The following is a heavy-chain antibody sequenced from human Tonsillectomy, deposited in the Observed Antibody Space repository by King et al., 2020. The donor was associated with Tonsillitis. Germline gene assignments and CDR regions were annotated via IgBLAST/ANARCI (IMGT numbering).Heavy chain of an antibody. D-gene: IGHD3-10*01. CDR1: GFTFGDYA. CDR3: TRDRVTMVRGVDYYYMDV. CDR2: IRSKPYGGTT. V-gene: IGHV3-49*03. Sequence: VQLVESGGGLVQPGRSLRLACTTSGFTFGDYAMSWIRQAPGKGLEWVGFIRSKPYGGTTEYAASVTGRFTISRDDSKNIAYLQMNSLKNEDTAVYYCTRDRVTMVRGVDYYYMDVWGKGTTVSVSS. J-gene: IGHJ6*03.